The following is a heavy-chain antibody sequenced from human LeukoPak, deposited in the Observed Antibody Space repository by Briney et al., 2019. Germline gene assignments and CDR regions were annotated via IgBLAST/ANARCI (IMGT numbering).Heavy chain of an antibody. V-gene: IGHV1-2*02. CDR3: ARGATTVTTSYYYYYMDV. CDR1: GYTFTGYY. J-gene: IGHJ6*03. Sequence: ASVKVSCKASGYTFTGYYMHWVRQAPGQGLEWMGWINPNSGGTNYAQKFQGRVTMTRDTSISTAYMELSRLRSDDTAVYYCARGATTVTTSYYYYYMDVWGKGTTVTVSS. D-gene: IGHD4-17*01. CDR2: INPNSGGT.